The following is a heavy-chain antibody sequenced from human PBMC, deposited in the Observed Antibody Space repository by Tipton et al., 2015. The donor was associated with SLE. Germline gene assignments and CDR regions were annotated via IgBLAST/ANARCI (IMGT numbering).Heavy chain of an antibody. Sequence: TLSLTCAVYGGSFSGYYWSWIRQTPGKGLEWIGEINHSGSTNYNPSLKSRVTISVDTSKNQFSLKLSSVTAADTALYYCARVLGSRYCTNGVCSSPYYYYYYMDVWGKGTSVTVSS. CDR2: INHSGST. CDR3: ARVLGSRYCTNGVCSSPYYYYYYMDV. V-gene: IGHV4-34*01. CDR1: GGSFSGYY. D-gene: IGHD2-8*01. J-gene: IGHJ6*03.